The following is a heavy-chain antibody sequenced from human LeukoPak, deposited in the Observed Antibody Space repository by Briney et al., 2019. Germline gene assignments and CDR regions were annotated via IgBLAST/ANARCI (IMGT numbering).Heavy chain of an antibody. CDR2: IYYSGST. V-gene: IGHV4-59*01. J-gene: IGHJ5*02. CDR1: GGSISSYY. CDR3: ARHFYGSSWYGSGWFDP. D-gene: IGHD6-13*01. Sequence: PSETLSLTCTVSGGSISSYYWSWIRQPPGKGLEWIGYIYYSGSTNYNPSLKSRVTISVDTSKNQFSLKLSSVTAADTAVYYCARHFYGSSWYGSGWFDPWGQGTLVTVSS.